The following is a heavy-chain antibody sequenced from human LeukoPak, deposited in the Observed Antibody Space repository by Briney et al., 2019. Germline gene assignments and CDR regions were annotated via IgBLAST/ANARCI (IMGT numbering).Heavy chain of an antibody. D-gene: IGHD5-12*01. CDR3: ARGVRRLRTPSTYYYYYMDV. J-gene: IGHJ6*03. V-gene: IGHV1-8*02. CDR2: MNPNSGNT. Sequence: ASVKVSCKASGGTFSSYAISWVRQATGQGLEWMGWMNPNSGNTGYAQKFQGRVTMTRNTSISTAYMELSSLRSEDTAVYYCARGVRRLRTPSTYYYYYMDVWGKGTTVTVSS. CDR1: GGTFSSYA.